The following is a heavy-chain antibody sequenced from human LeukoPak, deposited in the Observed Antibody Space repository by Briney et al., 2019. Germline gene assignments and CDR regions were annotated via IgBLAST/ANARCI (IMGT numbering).Heavy chain of an antibody. J-gene: IGHJ6*03. D-gene: IGHD4-17*01. CDR1: GFNFSSYW. CDR3: ARVDNYGDYKAPSYYYYMDV. CDR2: IKQDGSEK. Sequence: GGSLTLSCAASGFNFSSYWRSWVRQAPGKGLEWVANIKQDGSEKYYVDSVKGRFTISRDNAKNTLYLQRNSLRAEHTAVYYCARVDNYGDYKAPSYYYYMDVWAKGTTVTVSS. V-gene: IGHV3-7*01.